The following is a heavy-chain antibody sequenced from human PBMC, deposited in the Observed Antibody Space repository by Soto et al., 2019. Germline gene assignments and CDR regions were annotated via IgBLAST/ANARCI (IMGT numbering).Heavy chain of an antibody. Sequence: QVQLQQWGAGLLKPSETLSLTCAVYGGSFSGYYWSWIRQPPGKGLEWIGEINHSGSTNYNPSLKSRVTISVDPSKNQFSLKLSSVTAADTAVYYCARADDYVWGSYRYTGVYFDYWGQGTLVTVSS. V-gene: IGHV4-34*01. CDR3: ARADDYVWGSYRYTGVYFDY. CDR2: INHSGST. CDR1: GGSFSGYY. D-gene: IGHD3-16*02. J-gene: IGHJ4*02.